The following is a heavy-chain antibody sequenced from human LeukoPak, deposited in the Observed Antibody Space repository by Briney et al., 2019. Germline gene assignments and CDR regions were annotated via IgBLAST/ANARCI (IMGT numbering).Heavy chain of an antibody. D-gene: IGHD6-19*01. V-gene: IGHV1-69*05. CDR1: GGTFSSYA. J-gene: IGHJ3*02. CDR3: ARGSAAVAGTGADI. Sequence: GASVKVSCKASGGTFSSYAISWVRQAPGQGLERMGGIIPIFGTANYAQKFQGRVTITTDESTSTAYMELSSLRSEDTAVYYCARGSAAVAGTGADIWGQGTMVTVSS. CDR2: IIPIFGTA.